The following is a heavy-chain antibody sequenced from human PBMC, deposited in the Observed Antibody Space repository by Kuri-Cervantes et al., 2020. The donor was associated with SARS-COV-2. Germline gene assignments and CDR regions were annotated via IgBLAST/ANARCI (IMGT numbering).Heavy chain of an antibody. J-gene: IGHJ5*02. CDR1: GYSLTNYYGYY. Sequence: ASVKVSCKASGYSLTNYYGYYMHWVRQAPGQGLEWMGWINPNSGDTNYAEMFQGRVTMTRDTSISTAYMELRSLRSDDTAVYYCARVRQVRGAVNWFDPWGQGTLVTVSS. D-gene: IGHD3-10*01. V-gene: IGHV1-2*02. CDR2: INPNSGDT. CDR3: ARVRQVRGAVNWFDP.